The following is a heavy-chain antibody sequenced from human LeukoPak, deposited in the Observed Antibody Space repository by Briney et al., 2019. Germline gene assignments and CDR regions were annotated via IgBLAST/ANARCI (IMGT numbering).Heavy chain of an antibody. CDR3: ARVTPTYYYDSSGYTYFEY. D-gene: IGHD3-22*01. V-gene: IGHV7-4-1*02. J-gene: IGHJ4*02. Sequence: RASVKVSCKASGYPFTSYAINWVRQAPGQGLEWMGWVNTNTGNPTYAQGFTGRFVFSLDTSVTTTYLQISSLKTEDTAVYYCARVTPTYYYDSSGYTYFEYWGQGTLVTVSS. CDR2: VNTNTGNP. CDR1: GYPFTSYA.